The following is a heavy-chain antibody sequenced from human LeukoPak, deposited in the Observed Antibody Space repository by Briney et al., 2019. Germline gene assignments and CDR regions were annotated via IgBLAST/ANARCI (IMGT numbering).Heavy chain of an antibody. V-gene: IGHV3-33*01. J-gene: IGHJ3*02. D-gene: IGHD3-16*02. CDR1: GFTFSSYG. CDR3: ARVNRGDAFDI. Sequence: GGSLRLSCAASGFTFSSYGMHWVRQAPGKGLEWVADIWYDGRNKFYADSLKGRFTISRDNSKNTLYLQMNSLRAEDTAVYYCARVNRGDAFDIWGQGTLVTVSS. CDR2: IWYDGRNK.